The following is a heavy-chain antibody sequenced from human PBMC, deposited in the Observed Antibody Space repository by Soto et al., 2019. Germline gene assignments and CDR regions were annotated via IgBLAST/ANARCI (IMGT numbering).Heavy chain of an antibody. Sequence: ASVKVSCKASGGTFSSYAISWVRQAPGQGLEWMGGIIPIFGTANYAQKFQGRVTITADESTSTAYMELSSLRSEDTAVYYCARQNTAXVTMEYWREYYYYGMDVWGQGTTVTVSS. V-gene: IGHV1-69*13. CDR2: IIPIFGTA. D-gene: IGHD5-18*01. CDR3: ARQNTAXVTMEYWREYYYYGMDV. CDR1: GGTFSSYA. J-gene: IGHJ6*02.